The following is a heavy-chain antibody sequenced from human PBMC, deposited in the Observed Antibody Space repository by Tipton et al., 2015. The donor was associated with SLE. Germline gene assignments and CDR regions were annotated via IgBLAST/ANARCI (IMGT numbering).Heavy chain of an antibody. CDR2: IIPSLGKV. J-gene: IGHJ6*03. Sequence: QSGAEVKKPGSSVKVSCKASGGIFNFYAISWVRQAPGQGPEWMGGIIPSLGKVIYAQKFQGRVTISTDESTSTVYMELSSLRSEDTAVYYCASGIGDYYYYMDVWGKGTTVTVSS. V-gene: IGHV1-69*05. D-gene: IGHD2-2*01. CDR3: ASGIGDYYYYMDV. CDR1: GGIFNFYA.